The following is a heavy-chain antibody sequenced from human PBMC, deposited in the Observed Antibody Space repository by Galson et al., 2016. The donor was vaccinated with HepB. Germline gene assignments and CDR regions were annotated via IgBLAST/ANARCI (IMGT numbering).Heavy chain of an antibody. V-gene: IGHV3-23*01. CDR3: ARGMYYYDSSGYPGPFDY. Sequence: SLSISCAASGFTVSSYAMSWVRQAPGKGLEWVSAMSGGGGRTFYADSVKGRFTISRDNPKNTVYLQMDSLRAEDTAVYYCARGMYYYDSSGYPGPFDYWGQGTLVTVSS. CDR1: GFTVSSYA. J-gene: IGHJ4*02. D-gene: IGHD3-22*01. CDR2: MSGGGGRT.